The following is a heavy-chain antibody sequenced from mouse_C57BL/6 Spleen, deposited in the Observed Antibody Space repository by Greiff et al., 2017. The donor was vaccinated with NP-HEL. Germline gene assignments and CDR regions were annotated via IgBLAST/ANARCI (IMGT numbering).Heavy chain of an antibody. CDR3: AREGYGSKDYAMDY. D-gene: IGHD1-1*01. CDR1: GYTFTSYD. V-gene: IGHV1-85*01. Sequence: VKLMESGPELVKPGASVKLSCKASGYTFTSYDINWVKQRPGQGLEWIGWIYPRDGSTKYNEKFKGKATLTVDTSSSTAYMELHSLTSEDSAVYFCAREGYGSKDYAMDYWGQGTSVTVSS. CDR2: IYPRDGST. J-gene: IGHJ4*01.